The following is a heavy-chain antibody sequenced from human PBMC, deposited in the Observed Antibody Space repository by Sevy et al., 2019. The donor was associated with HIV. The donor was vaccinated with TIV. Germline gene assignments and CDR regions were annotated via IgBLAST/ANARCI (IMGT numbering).Heavy chain of an antibody. CDR2: ITRSGTTR. J-gene: IGHJ4*02. V-gene: IGHV3-48*02. D-gene: IGHD3-10*01. CDR1: GFTFTSAW. CDR3: ARDDTASYLPVS. Sequence: GGSLRLSCAASGFTFTSAWMGWVRQAPGKGLEWVSYITRSGTTRHYADSVRGRFTISRDDAKNSLYLQMSSLRDEDTAVYYCARDDTASYLPVSWGQGTLVTVSS.